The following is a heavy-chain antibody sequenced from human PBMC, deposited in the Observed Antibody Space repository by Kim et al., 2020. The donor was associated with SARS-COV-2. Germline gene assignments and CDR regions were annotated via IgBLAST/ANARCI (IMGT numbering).Heavy chain of an antibody. D-gene: IGHD3-3*02. J-gene: IGHJ6*02. CDR2: IYSGSST. CDR1: GFTVSSNY. V-gene: IGHV3-53*01. Sequence: GSLRLSCAASGFTVSSNYMSWVRQAPGKGLEWVSLIYSGSSTYYADSVKGRFTISRDTSKNTLYLQMNSLRAEDTAVYYFARGRINYYGMYVWGQGTTV. CDR3: ARGRINYYGMYV.